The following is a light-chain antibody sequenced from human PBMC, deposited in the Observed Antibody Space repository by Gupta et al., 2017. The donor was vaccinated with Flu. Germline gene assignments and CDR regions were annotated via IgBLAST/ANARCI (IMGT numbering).Light chain of an antibody. CDR3: LKYSSAPRT. J-gene: IGKJ1*01. V-gene: IGKV1-27*01. CDR2: EAS. Sequence: GDRVTITCRASQGISNYLAWYQQKPGKVPKVLIYEASTLQSGVPSRFSGSGSGTDFTLTINSLQPEDVATYYCLKYSSAPRTFGQGTKVEIK. CDR1: QGISNY.